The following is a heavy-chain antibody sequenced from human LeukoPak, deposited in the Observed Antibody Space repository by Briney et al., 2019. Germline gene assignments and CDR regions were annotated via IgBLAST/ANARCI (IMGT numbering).Heavy chain of an antibody. V-gene: IGHV3-33*01. CDR2: IWSDGSNK. Sequence: PGRSLRLSCAASGFTFSSFGMRWVRQAPGKGLEWVAVIWSDGSNKYYADSVKGRFTISRDNSKNTLYLQMNSLRAEDTAVYYCARYSSGFLDSWGQGTLVTVSS. J-gene: IGHJ4*02. CDR3: ARYSSGFLDS. CDR1: GFTFSSFG. D-gene: IGHD6-19*01.